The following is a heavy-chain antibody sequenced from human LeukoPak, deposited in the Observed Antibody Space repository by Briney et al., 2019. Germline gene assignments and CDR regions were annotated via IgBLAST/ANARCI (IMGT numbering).Heavy chain of an antibody. J-gene: IGHJ6*02. CDR3: ARSDLKYYYYYYGMDV. CDR1: GGSISSYY. Sequence: PSETLSLTCTVAGGSISSYYWNWIRQPPGKGLEGMGYIYDSGSTNYNPSLKSRVTISVNTSKTQFPLKLSSVTAADAAVYYCARSDLKYYYYYYGMDVWGQGTTVTVSS. D-gene: IGHD2-21*01. CDR2: IYDSGST. V-gene: IGHV4-59*08.